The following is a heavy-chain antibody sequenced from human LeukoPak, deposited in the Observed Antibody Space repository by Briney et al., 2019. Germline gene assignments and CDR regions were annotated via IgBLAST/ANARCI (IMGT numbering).Heavy chain of an antibody. CDR1: GYTFTSYY. D-gene: IGHD2-2*01. Sequence: ASVKVSCKASGYTFTSYYMHWVRQAPGQGLEWMGIINPSGGSTSYAQKLQGRVTMTRDTSTSTVYMELSSLRSEDTAVYYCARVGLYCSSTSCYSFDYWGQGTLVTVSS. J-gene: IGHJ4*02. CDR2: INPSGGST. CDR3: ARVGLYCSSTSCYSFDY. V-gene: IGHV1-46*01.